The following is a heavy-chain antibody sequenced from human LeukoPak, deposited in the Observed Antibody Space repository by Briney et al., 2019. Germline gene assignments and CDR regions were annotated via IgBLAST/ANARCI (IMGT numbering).Heavy chain of an antibody. D-gene: IGHD6-13*01. CDR3: ARDTLKQQLVKTRQFDY. CDR1: GGSFSGHY. J-gene: IGHJ4*02. V-gene: IGHV4-34*01. CDR2: INHSGST. Sequence: SETLSLTCAVYGGSFSGHYWSWIRQPPGKGLEWIGEINHSGSTNYNPSLKSRVTISVDTSKNQFSLKLSSVTAADTAVYYCARDTLKQQLVKTRQFDYWGQGTLVTVSS.